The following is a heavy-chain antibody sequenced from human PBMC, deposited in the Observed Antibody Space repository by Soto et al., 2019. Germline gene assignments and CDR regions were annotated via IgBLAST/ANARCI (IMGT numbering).Heavy chain of an antibody. CDR1: GYTFTSYA. CDR3: ARAPSWYNFDY. V-gene: IGHV1-3*01. D-gene: IGHD6-13*01. Sequence: GASVKVSCKASGYTFTSYAMHWVRQAPGQRLEWMGWINAGNGNTKYSQKFQGRVTITRDTSASTAYMELSSLRPEDTAVYYCARAPSWYNFDYWGQGTLVTVSS. J-gene: IGHJ4*02. CDR2: INAGNGNT.